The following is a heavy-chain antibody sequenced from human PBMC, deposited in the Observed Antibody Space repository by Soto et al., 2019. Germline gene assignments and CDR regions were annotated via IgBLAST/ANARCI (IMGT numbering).Heavy chain of an antibody. CDR2: IYYSGST. CDR3: AREIQGYCSSTSCYTSWFDP. CDR1: GGSISSGDYY. D-gene: IGHD2-2*02. Sequence: QVQLQESGPGLVKPSQTLSLTCTVSGGSISSGDYYWSWIRQPPGKGLEWIGYIYYSGSTYYNPYLKSRVTISVDTSKNQFSLKLSSVTAADTAVYYCAREIQGYCSSTSCYTSWFDPWGQGTLVTVSS. J-gene: IGHJ5*02. V-gene: IGHV4-30-4*01.